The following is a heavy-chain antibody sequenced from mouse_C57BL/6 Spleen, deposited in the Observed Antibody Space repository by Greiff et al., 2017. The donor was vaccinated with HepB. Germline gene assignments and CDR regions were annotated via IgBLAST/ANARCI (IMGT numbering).Heavy chain of an antibody. D-gene: IGHD1-1*01. V-gene: IGHV5-6*01. Sequence: EVKLMESGGDLVKPGGSLKLSCAASGFTFSSYGMSWVRQTPDKRLEWVATISSGGSYTYYPDSVKGRFTISRDNAKNTLYLQMSSLKSEDTAMYYCARQDYYGSSYDWYFDVWGTGTTVTVSS. CDR1: GFTFSSYG. CDR2: ISSGGSYT. CDR3: ARQDYYGSSYDWYFDV. J-gene: IGHJ1*03.